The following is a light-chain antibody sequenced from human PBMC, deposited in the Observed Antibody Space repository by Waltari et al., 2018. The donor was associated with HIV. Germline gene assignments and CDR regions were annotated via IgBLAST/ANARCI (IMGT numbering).Light chain of an antibody. Sequence: QSALTQPASVSGFPGQSITISCTETTSDVGSYNSVSWYQQHPGKAPKLVIYDVSKRPSGVSNRFSGSKSGNTASLTISGLQAEDEADYYCCSYAGSNTYLFGTGTEVTVL. V-gene: IGLV2-23*02. CDR2: DVS. CDR3: CSYAGSNTYL. J-gene: IGLJ1*01. CDR1: TSDVGSYNS.